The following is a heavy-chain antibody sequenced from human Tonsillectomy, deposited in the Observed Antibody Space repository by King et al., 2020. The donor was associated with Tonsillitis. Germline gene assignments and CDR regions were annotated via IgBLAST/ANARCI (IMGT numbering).Heavy chain of an antibody. J-gene: IGHJ4*02. D-gene: IGHD6-19*01. CDR2: LYYSGST. V-gene: IGHV4-59*11. CDR1: GGSLSSHH. Sequence: QLQESGPGLVKPSETLSLTCTVSGGSLSSHHWSWVRQSPGKGLEWVGDLYYSGSTKYNPSLKSRVPISGDTAKNQFSLKLASVTAADTAVYFCAGTRSSAFYYDFWGQGSLVTVSS. CDR3: AGTRSSAFYYDF.